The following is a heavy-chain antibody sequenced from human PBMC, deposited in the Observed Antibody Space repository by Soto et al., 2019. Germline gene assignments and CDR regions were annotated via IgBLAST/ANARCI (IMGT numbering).Heavy chain of an antibody. Sequence: SETLSLTCTVSGGSISSGKYYWSWIRQHPGKGLEWIGYIYYSGSTYYNPSLKSRVTISVDTSKKQFSLQLTSVTAADTAVYYCARNNYYDSSGSLDYWGQGTLVTVSS. J-gene: IGHJ4*02. CDR3: ARNNYYDSSGSLDY. D-gene: IGHD3-22*01. CDR2: IYYSGST. V-gene: IGHV4-31*03. CDR1: GGSISSGKYY.